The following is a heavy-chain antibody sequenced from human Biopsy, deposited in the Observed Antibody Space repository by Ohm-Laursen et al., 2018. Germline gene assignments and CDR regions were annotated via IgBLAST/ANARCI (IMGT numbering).Heavy chain of an antibody. CDR1: GFTFTSYE. V-gene: IGHV3-30*18. CDR2: ISFDGSDQ. Sequence: SLRLSCTASGFTFTSYEMNWVRQAPGKGLEWVAVISFDGSDQRYADSVKGRLTISRDNSKNRLYLQMNSLRGEDTAVYYCAKQGATILSSFDSWGQGTLVTVSS. CDR3: AKQGATILSSFDS. D-gene: IGHD3-9*01. J-gene: IGHJ5*01.